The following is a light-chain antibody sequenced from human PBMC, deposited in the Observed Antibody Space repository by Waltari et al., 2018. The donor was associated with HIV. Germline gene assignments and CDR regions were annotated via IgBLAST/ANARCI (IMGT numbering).Light chain of an antibody. Sequence: QSALTQPASVSGSPGQSLTVSCSGSGKDVGAYDSVSWFQQHPDKAPPLLIFDVAKRPSGISDLFSGSKSGNTASLTISGLQPEDEADYFCCSDTSSDTWVFGGGTKVTVL. J-gene: IGLJ3*02. V-gene: IGLV2-14*03. CDR3: CSDTSSDTWV. CDR2: DVA. CDR1: GKDVGAYDS.